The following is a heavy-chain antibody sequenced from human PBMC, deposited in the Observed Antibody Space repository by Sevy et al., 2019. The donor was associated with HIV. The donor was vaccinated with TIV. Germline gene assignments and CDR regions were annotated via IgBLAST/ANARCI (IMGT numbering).Heavy chain of an antibody. J-gene: IGHJ4*02. CDR1: GYSFTSSW. V-gene: IGHV5-51*01. CDR2: IYTIDSDA. CDR3: ASRGASSGWYHFDY. D-gene: IGHD6-19*01. Sequence: GESLKISCKASGYSFTSSWIGWVRQMPGKGLEWMGIIYTIDSDASNSPSFEGQVTISVDKSVSTAYLQWSSLKPSDTAMYYCASRGASSGWYHFDYWGQGTLVTVSS.